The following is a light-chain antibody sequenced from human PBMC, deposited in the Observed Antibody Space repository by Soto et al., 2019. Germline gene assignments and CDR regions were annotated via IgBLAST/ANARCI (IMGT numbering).Light chain of an antibody. Sequence: QAVVTQPASVSGSPGQSITISCTGTSSDVGGYNYVSWYQQHPGKAPKLMIYDVTNRPSGVSSRFSGSKSGNMASLTISGLQAEDEADYYCSSYTTSSTWVFGGGTKVTVL. CDR3: SSYTTSSTWV. V-gene: IGLV2-14*01. J-gene: IGLJ3*02. CDR2: DVT. CDR1: SSDVGGYNY.